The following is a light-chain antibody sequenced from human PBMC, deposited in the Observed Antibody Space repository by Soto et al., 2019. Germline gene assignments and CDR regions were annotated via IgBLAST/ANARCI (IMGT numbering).Light chain of an antibody. CDR3: SSYSSSSALDVI. Sequence: QSVLAQPASVSGSPGQSITISCAGTNRDVGGYNYVSWYQQYPGKAPKLIIYEATYRPSGVSNRFSGSKSGNTASLTISGLQAEDEADYYCSSYSSSSALDVIFGGGTKVTVL. CDR1: NRDVGGYNY. CDR2: EAT. J-gene: IGLJ2*01. V-gene: IGLV2-14*01.